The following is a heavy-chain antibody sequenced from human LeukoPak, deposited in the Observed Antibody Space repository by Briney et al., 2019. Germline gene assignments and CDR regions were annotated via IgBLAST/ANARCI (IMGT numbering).Heavy chain of an antibody. V-gene: IGHV5-51*01. CDR1: GSSFTSYW. CDR2: IYPGDSDT. D-gene: IGHD6-19*01. J-gene: IGHJ5*02. Sequence: GESLKISCKGSGSSFTSYWIGWVRPMPGKGLEWMGIIYPGDSDTRYSPSFQGQVTISADKSISTAYLQWSSLKASDTAMYYCARQKQWLNNWFDPWGQGTLVTVSS. CDR3: ARQKQWLNNWFDP.